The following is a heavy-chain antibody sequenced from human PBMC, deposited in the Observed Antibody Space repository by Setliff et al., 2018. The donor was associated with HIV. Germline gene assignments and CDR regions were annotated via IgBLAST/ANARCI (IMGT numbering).Heavy chain of an antibody. CDR1: GGSSNSYY. CDR3: ARATRTIFGVVYFDY. D-gene: IGHD3-3*01. V-gene: IGHV4-4*09. CDR2: IYTSGGT. Sequence: PSETLSLTCTVSGGSSNSYYWSWIRQPPGKGLEWIGYIYTSGGTNYNPSLKSRVTISVDTSKNQFSLKLNSVTAADTAVYYCARATRTIFGVVYFDYWGQETLVTVSS. J-gene: IGHJ4*02.